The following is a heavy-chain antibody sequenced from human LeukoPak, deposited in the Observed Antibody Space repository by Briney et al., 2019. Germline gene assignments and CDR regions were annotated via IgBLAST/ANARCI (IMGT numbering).Heavy chain of an antibody. Sequence: SETLSLTCTASGGSISSSDYYWGCIRQPPGKGLEWIGCIHYSGNTYYNPSLKSRVTISVDTSRNHFSLRLSSVTAADTAVYYCARPRAAAAGTGFDYWGQGTLVTVSS. D-gene: IGHD6-13*01. J-gene: IGHJ4*02. CDR1: GGSISSSDYY. CDR2: IHYSGNT. V-gene: IGHV4-39*02. CDR3: ARPRAAAAGTGFDY.